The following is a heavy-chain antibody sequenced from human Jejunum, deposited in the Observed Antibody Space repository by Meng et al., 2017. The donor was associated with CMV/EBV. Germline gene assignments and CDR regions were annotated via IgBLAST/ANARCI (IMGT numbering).Heavy chain of an antibody. Sequence: QAQLVQSGGEVKEPGASLKVSCKASGYTFTNYGITWVRQAPGQGLEWMGWISAYNGNTNYAQKLQGRVTMTTDTSTSTAYMELRSLRSDDTAVYYCARASRVLGGFDYWGQGTLVTVSS. CDR2: ISAYNGNT. J-gene: IGHJ4*02. V-gene: IGHV1-18*01. D-gene: IGHD3-16*01. CDR3: ARASRVLGGFDY. CDR1: GYTFTNYG.